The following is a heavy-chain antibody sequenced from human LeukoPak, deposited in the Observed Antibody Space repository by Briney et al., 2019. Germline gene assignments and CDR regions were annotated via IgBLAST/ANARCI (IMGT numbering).Heavy chain of an antibody. CDR3: ARDMGYSGSWPGYFDY. Sequence: PGRSLRLSCAASGFTFDDYAMHWVRQAPGKGLEWVSGISWNSGRINYADSVKGRFTISRDNAKNSLYLQMKSLRAEDTTVYYCARDMGYSGSWPGYFDYWGQGVLVTVSS. V-gene: IGHV3-9*01. CDR2: ISWNSGRI. CDR1: GFTFDDYA. D-gene: IGHD1-26*01. J-gene: IGHJ4*02.